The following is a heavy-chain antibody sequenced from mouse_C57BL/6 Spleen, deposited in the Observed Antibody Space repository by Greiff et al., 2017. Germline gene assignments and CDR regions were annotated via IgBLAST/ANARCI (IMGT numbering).Heavy chain of an antibody. Sequence: EVQLLESGGGLVKPGGSLKLSCAASGFTFSSYAMSWVRQTPEQSLEWVATISAGGSYTYYPDNVKGRITISRDTATNTLYLQMSHLKSEDTAMYYGARAQYGSSYWYFDVWGTGTTVTVSS. CDR1: GFTFSSYA. D-gene: IGHD1-1*01. J-gene: IGHJ1*03. CDR2: ISAGGSYT. CDR3: ARAQYGSSYWYFDV. V-gene: IGHV5-4*01.